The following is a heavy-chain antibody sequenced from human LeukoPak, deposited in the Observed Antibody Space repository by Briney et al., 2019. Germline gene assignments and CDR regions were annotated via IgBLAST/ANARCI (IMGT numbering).Heavy chain of an antibody. V-gene: IGHV3-74*01. CDR2: INSDGSST. D-gene: IGHD4-17*01. CDR1: GFTFSSYW. J-gene: IGHJ4*02. Sequence: QPGGSLRLSCAASGFTFSSYWVHWVRQAPGKGLVWVSRINSDGSSTTYADSVKGRFTISRDNAKNTLYLQMNSLRVEDTAVYYCVSEDDKDGDMFWGQGTLVTVSS. CDR3: VSEDDKDGDMF.